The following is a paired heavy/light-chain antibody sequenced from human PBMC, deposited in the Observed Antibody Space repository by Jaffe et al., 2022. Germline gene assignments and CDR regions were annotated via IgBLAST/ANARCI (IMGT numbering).Heavy chain of an antibody. V-gene: IGHV7-4-1*02. CDR1: GYTFTDYA. D-gene: IGHD1-1*01. Sequence: QVQLVQSGFELKKPGASVKISCKASGYTFTDYAVSWVRQAPGQGLEWMGRISTNTGNPAYAQGFTGRFVFSLDTSVSTAYLQISSVKTEDTAMYYCARKLVSGSLYYWGQGTLLTVSS. CDR3: ARKLVSGSLYY. CDR2: ISTNTGNP. J-gene: IGHJ4*02.
Light chain of an antibody. Sequence: EIVLTQSPGTLSLSPGERATLSCRASQSVSSTYLAWYQQKPGQAPRLLVYGASSRATGIPDRFSGSGSGTDFTLTISRLEPEDFAVYYCQHYSPSRPSFTFGGGTKVEIK. CDR1: QSVSSTY. CDR2: GAS. J-gene: IGKJ4*01. CDR3: QHYSPSRPSFT. V-gene: IGKV3-20*01.